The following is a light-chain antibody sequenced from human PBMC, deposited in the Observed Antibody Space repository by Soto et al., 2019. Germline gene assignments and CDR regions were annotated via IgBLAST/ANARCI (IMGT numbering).Light chain of an antibody. CDR1: QSVSSSY. CDR2: GAS. V-gene: IGKV3-20*01. CDR3: QQYGSSLT. J-gene: IGKJ1*01. Sequence: EIVLTQSPGTLSLSPGERATLSCRASQSVSSSYLAWYQQKPGQAPRLLIYGASSRATGIPDRFSGSGSGTDFTLTISRLEPEDSAVYYWQQYGSSLTFGQGTKVEIK.